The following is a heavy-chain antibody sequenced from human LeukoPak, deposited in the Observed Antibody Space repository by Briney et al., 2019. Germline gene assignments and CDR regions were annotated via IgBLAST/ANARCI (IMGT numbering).Heavy chain of an antibody. V-gene: IGHV4-4*07. CDR3: ARGFGSGTSPLDL. CDR2: IYATDLT. Sequence: SETLSLTCTVSGRSIRSVYWNWIRQSAGKGLEWIGRIYATDLTNYNPSLKSRVTLSVDMSKNELSLTLKSVTAADTAVYYCARGFGSGTSPLDLRGQGALVTVSS. J-gene: IGHJ5*02. D-gene: IGHD3-10*01. CDR1: GRSIRSVY.